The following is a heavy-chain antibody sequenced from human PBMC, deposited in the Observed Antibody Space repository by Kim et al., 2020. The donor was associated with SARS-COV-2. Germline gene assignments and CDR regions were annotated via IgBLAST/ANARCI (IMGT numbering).Heavy chain of an antibody. D-gene: IGHD3-10*01. V-gene: IGHV3-30*03. CDR1: GFTFSSYG. CDR2: ISYDGSNK. Sequence: GGSLRLSCAASGFTFSSYGMHWVRQAPGKGLEWVAVISYDGSNKYYADSVKGRFTISRDNSKNTLYLQMNSPRAEDTAVYYCASNRNYYGSGSYILDYWGQGTLDTVSS. CDR3: ASNRNYYGSGSYILDY. J-gene: IGHJ4*02.